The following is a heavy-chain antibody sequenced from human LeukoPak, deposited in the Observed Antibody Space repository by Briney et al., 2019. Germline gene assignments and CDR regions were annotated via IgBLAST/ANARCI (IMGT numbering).Heavy chain of an antibody. V-gene: IGHV4-61*05. CDR2: NYCREST. CDR3: ARDPAVYNAFDI. Sequence: SVTLSLTCTVSGGSISSSSYFWGWIRQPPGKGLEWIGYNYCRESTNYNPSGKSRVTLTVDSPQNQLSLKLSSVTAADTAVYYCARDPAVYNAFDIWGQGTMVTVSS. CDR1: GGSISSSSYF. J-gene: IGHJ3*02.